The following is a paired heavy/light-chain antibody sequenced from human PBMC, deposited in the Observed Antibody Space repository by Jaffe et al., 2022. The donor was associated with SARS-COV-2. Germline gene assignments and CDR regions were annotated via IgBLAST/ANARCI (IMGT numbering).Heavy chain of an antibody. CDR1: GGSISTYY. CDR3: ARERGPRDALDI. D-gene: IGHD3-10*01. CDR2: IYYTGSS. V-gene: IGHV4-59*01. J-gene: IGHJ3*02. Sequence: QVLLQESGPGLVQPSETLSLTCTVSGGSISTYYWTWIRQPPGKGLEWVAYIYYTGSSSYNPSLKGRVTISVDTSKNQFSLGLSSVTAADTAVYYCARERGPRDALDIWGQGTMVTVSS.
Light chain of an antibody. Sequence: EIVLTQSPGTLSLSPGERATLSCRASQSVSSSYLAWYQQKPGQAPRLLIYGASSRATGVPDRFSGSGSGTDFTLTISRLEPEDFALYYCQQYAGSPRWTFGQGTKVEIK. J-gene: IGKJ1*01. V-gene: IGKV3-20*01. CDR2: GAS. CDR1: QSVSSSY. CDR3: QQYAGSPRWT.